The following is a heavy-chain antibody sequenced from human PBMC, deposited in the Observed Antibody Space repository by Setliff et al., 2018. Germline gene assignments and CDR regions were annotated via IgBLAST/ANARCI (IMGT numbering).Heavy chain of an antibody. D-gene: IGHD1-26*01. CDR1: GGSISDYY. J-gene: IGHJ4*02. CDR2: IYYGGST. CDR3: ARGSSSEVGATACNY. V-gene: IGHV4-59*01. Sequence: PSETLSLTCTVSGGSISDYYWSWIRQAPGKGLEWIGYIYYGGSTNYNPSLNSRVAISVDTSENQFSLRLNSVTAADTAVYYCARGSSSEVGATACNYWGQGTLVTVSS.